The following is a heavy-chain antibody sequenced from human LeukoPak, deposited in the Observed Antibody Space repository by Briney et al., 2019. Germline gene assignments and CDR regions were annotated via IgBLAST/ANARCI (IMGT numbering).Heavy chain of an antibody. J-gene: IGHJ4*02. V-gene: IGHV4-39*07. CDR2: IYYSGST. D-gene: IGHD2-15*01. Sequence: SETLSLTCAVSGGSISSTSYYWGWVRQPPGKGLEWIGNIYYSGSTYYNPSLKSRVTISVDTSKDQFSLKLSSVTAADTAVYYCAAVVVAALSLDYWGQGTLVTVSS. CDR1: GGSISSTSYY. CDR3: AAVVVAALSLDY.